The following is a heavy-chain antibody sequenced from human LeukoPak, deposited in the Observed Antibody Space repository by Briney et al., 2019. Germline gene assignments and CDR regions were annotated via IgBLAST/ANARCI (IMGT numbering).Heavy chain of an antibody. J-gene: IGHJ5*01. CDR1: GYTFTSHG. Sequence: GASVKVSCKTSGYTFTSHGIGWVRQAPGQELEWMGWISAYRGNTNYAQKFQDRVTMTTDTSTSTAYMDLRSLTSDDTAVYYCARGSVIYCSSTSCYTWFDSWGQGTLLTVSS. V-gene: IGHV1-18*01. CDR3: ARGSVIYCSSTSCYTWFDS. D-gene: IGHD2-2*02. CDR2: ISAYRGNT.